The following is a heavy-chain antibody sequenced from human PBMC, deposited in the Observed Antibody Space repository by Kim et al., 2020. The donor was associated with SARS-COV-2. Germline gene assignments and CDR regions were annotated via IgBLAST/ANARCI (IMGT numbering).Heavy chain of an antibody. J-gene: IGHJ6*02. D-gene: IGHD2-2*01. Sequence: GGSLRLSCTASGFTFGDYAMSWFRQAPGKGLEWVGFIRSKAYGGTTEYAASVKGRFTISRDDSKSIAYLQMNSLKTEDTAVYYCTRDRRRSTSEYYYYYYGMDVWGQGTTVTVSS. CDR2: IRSKAYGGTT. CDR3: TRDRRRSTSEYYYYYYGMDV. CDR1: GFTFGDYA. V-gene: IGHV3-49*03.